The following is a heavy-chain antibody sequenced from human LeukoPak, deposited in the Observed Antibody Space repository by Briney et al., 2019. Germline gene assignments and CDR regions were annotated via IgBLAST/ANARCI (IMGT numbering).Heavy chain of an antibody. CDR1: GFSLITNEVG. CDR2: FYYNNNK. CDR3: AHQEYDNGWHPFQY. Sequence: ESGPTLVKPTQTLTLTCTFSGFSLITNEVGVGWIRQPPGKALEWLALFYYNNNKFYSPSLENRVTVSKDTSKNQVVLTLTNMDPMDTATYYCAHQEYDNGWHPFQYWGQGTLVTVSS. J-gene: IGHJ1*01. V-gene: IGHV2-5*01. D-gene: IGHD6-19*01.